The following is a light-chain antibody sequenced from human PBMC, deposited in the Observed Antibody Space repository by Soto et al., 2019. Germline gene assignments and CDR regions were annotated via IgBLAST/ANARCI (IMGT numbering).Light chain of an antibody. CDR2: ATS. Sequence: IQMTQSPSSLSASVGDRVTITCRASQSVRYYLAWYQQLPGKAPKLLMYATSTLQSGVPSRFSGSGSGTDFTLTISSLQPDDVATYFCQHYIRAPYSFGQGTKLEI. CDR1: QSVRYY. CDR3: QHYIRAPYS. V-gene: IGKV1-27*01. J-gene: IGKJ2*03.